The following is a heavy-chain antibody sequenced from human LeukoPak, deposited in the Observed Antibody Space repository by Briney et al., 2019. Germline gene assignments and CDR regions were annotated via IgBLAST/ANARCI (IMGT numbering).Heavy chain of an antibody. CDR2: IYSGGST. Sequence: GGSLRLSCAASGFTVSSNYMSWVRQAPGKGLEWVSVIYSGGSTYYADSVKGRFTISRDNSKNTLYLQMNSLRAEDTAVYYCARAHAYYYDSSGYDAFDIWGQGTMVTVSS. J-gene: IGHJ3*02. V-gene: IGHV3-53*01. D-gene: IGHD3-22*01. CDR1: GFTVSSNY. CDR3: ARAHAYYYDSSGYDAFDI.